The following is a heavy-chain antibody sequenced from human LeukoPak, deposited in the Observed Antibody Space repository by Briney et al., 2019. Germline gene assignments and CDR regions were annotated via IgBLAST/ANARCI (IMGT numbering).Heavy chain of an antibody. V-gene: IGHV3-23*01. Sequence: GGSLRLSCAASGFTLSSYAMSWVRQGPGKGLEWVSAISVSGNTYHADSVKGRFTISRDSSKNTLYLQMNSLRAEDAAVYYCAKAPVTTCSGAYCFPFDYWGQGTLVTVSS. J-gene: IGHJ4*02. CDR2: ISVSGNT. CDR3: AKAPVTTCSGAYCFPFDY. CDR1: GFTLSSYA. D-gene: IGHD2-15*01.